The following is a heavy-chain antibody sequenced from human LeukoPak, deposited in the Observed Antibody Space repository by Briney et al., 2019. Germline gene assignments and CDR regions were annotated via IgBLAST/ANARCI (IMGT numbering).Heavy chain of an antibody. D-gene: IGHD4-17*01. Sequence: ETLSLTCTVSGGSISSYYWSWIRRPPGKGLEWVSAISGSDGGTHYADSVKGRFTSSRDNSKDTLYLQMNSLRADDTAVYYCARLRNTMTTPRFDCWGQGTLVTVSS. CDR1: GGSISSYY. J-gene: IGHJ4*02. V-gene: IGHV3-23*01. CDR2: ISGSDGGT. CDR3: ARLRNTMTTPRFDC.